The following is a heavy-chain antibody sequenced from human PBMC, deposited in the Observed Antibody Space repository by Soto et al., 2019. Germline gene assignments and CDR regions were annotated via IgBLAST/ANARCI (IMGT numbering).Heavy chain of an antibody. CDR2: IYYSGST. CDR3: ARQKISSGWYYNMDV. Sequence: PSETLSLTCTVSGGSISSYYWSWIRQPPGKGLEWIGYIYYSGSTNYNPSLKSRVTISVDTSKNQFSLKLSSVTAADTAVYYCARQKISSGWYYNMDVWGKGTTVTVSS. CDR1: GGSISSYY. V-gene: IGHV4-59*08. J-gene: IGHJ6*03. D-gene: IGHD6-19*01.